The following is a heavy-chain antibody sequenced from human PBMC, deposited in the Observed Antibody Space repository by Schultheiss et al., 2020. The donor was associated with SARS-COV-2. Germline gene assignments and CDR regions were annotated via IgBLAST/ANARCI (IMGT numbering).Heavy chain of an antibody. J-gene: IGHJ6*02. CDR1: GFTFSSYA. D-gene: IGHD3-10*01. V-gene: IGHV3-23*01. CDR3: ARGGGYYYGMDV. CDR2: ISGSGGST. Sequence: GGSLRLSCAASGFTFSSYAMSWVRQAPGKGLEWVSAISGSGGSTYYADSVKGRFTISRDNSKNTLYLQMNSLRAEDTAVYYCARGGGYYYGMDVWGQGTTVTVSS.